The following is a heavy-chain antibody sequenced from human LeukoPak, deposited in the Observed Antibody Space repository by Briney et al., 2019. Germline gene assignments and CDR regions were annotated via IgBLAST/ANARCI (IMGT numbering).Heavy chain of an antibody. J-gene: IGHJ4*02. CDR3: SKAGRWAAAALLDY. Sequence: GGSLRLSCAASGFTFSSYEMNWVRQAPGKGLEWVSYINGGGSTMNYADSVKGRFTISRDNSKNTLYLLMNSLRAEDTAVYYCSKAGRWAAAALLDYWGQGTLVTVSS. V-gene: IGHV3-48*03. CDR1: GFTFSSYE. CDR2: INGGGSTM. D-gene: IGHD6-13*01.